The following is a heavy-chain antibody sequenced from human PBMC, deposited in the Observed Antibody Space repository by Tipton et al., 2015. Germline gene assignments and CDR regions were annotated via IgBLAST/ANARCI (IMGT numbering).Heavy chain of an antibody. CDR2: IYYSGST. CDR1: GGSIYSGGFY. CDR3: ASGGILGYFDY. J-gene: IGHJ4*02. D-gene: IGHD3-16*01. V-gene: IGHV4-31*03. Sequence: TLSLTCTVSGGSIYSGGFYWSWIRQHPGKGLEWIGFIYYSGSTDYNPSLKSRVTISVDPSKNQFSLKLSSVTAADSAVYYCASGGILGYFDYWGQGTLITVSS.